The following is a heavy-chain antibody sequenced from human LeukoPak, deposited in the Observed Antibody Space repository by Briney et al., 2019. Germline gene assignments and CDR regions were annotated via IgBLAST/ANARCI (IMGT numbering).Heavy chain of an antibody. CDR3: ARGGGDYYMDL. J-gene: IGHJ6*03. V-gene: IGHV4-34*01. CDR1: VGSFSGYY. CDR2: INYSGST. Sequence: SETLSLTCAVYVGSFSGYYWSWIRQPPGKGLEWIGEINYSGSTNYNPSLKSRVTISVDTSKNQFSLKLSSVSAADTAVYFCARGGGDYYMDLWGKGTTVTVSS.